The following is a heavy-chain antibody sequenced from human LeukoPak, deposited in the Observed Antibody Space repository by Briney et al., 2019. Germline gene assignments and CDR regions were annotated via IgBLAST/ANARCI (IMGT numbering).Heavy chain of an antibody. CDR3: ARHMQWLVRGWFDP. Sequence: PSETLSLTCTVSGGSISSYHWGWIRQPPGKGLEWIGYIYYSGSTNYNPSLKSRVTISVDTSKNQFSLKLSSVTAADTAVYYCARHMQWLVRGWFDPWGQGTLVTVSS. CDR2: IYYSGST. D-gene: IGHD6-19*01. CDR1: GGSISSYH. V-gene: IGHV4-59*08. J-gene: IGHJ5*02.